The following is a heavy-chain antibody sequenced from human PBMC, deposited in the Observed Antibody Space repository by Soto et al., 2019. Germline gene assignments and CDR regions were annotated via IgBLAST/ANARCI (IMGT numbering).Heavy chain of an antibody. Sequence: EVQLLESGGGLVQPGGSLRLSCAASGFTFSSYAMSWVRQAPGKGLEWVSAISGSGGSTYYADSVKGRFTISRDNSKNKLYLQMNSLRAEDTAVYYCAKGGDYYGSGSYYKEDFDYWGQGTLVTVSS. CDR3: AKGGDYYGSGSYYKEDFDY. J-gene: IGHJ4*02. V-gene: IGHV3-23*01. CDR2: ISGSGGST. CDR1: GFTFSSYA. D-gene: IGHD3-10*01.